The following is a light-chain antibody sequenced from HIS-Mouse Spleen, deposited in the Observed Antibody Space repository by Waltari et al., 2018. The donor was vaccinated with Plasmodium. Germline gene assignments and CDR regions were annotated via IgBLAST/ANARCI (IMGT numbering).Light chain of an antibody. CDR1: QGISSA. CDR2: DSS. J-gene: IGKJ5*01. V-gene: IGKV1D-13*01. CDR3: QQFNNYPSIT. Sequence: AIQLTQSPSSLSASVGDRVTITCRASQGISSALAWYQQKPGKAPKLLIYDSSSLESGVPSRFRGSGSGTDFTLTISSLQPEDFATYYCQQFNNYPSITFGQGTRLEIK.